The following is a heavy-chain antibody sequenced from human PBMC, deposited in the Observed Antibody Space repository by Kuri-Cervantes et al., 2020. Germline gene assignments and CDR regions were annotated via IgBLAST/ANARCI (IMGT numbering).Heavy chain of an antibody. Sequence: GSLRLSCTVSGGSISSSSYYWGWIRQPPGKGLEWIGSIYYSGSTYYNPSLKSRVTMSVDESNNQFSLKVNSVTAADTAVYYCVTSAYYYDSSGYFDYWGQGTLVTVSS. CDR1: GGSISSSSYY. J-gene: IGHJ4*02. D-gene: IGHD3-22*01. V-gene: IGHV4-39*07. CDR2: IYYSGST. CDR3: VTSAYYYDSSGYFDY.